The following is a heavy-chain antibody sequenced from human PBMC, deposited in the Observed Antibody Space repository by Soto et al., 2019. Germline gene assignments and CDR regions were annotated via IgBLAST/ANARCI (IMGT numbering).Heavy chain of an antibody. CDR2: IYYTGSS. V-gene: IGHV4-61*01. J-gene: IGHJ5*02. CDR3: ASAVYFSGGSCSVDP. Sequence: QVQLQESGPGLVKPSETLSLTCTVSGGSVSSGNYYWSWIRQPPGKGLEWIGFIYYTGSSSYNPSLKSRVTMSLYKSNNPFSLKVTSVAAADTAVYYCASAVYFSGGSCSVDPWGQGTLVTVSS. D-gene: IGHD2-15*01. CDR1: GGSVSSGNYY.